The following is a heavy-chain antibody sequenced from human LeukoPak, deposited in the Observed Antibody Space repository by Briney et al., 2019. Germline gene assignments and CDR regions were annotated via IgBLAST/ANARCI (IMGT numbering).Heavy chain of an antibody. Sequence: PSETLSLTCTVSGGSLSSYYWSWIRQPAGKGLEWIGHIYSSGRPNYNPSLKSRVTMSVDTSKNQFSLKLSSVTAADTAVYYCARRSSGWYYFDYWGQGTLVTVSS. D-gene: IGHD6-19*01. CDR1: GGSLSSYY. CDR2: IYSSGRP. J-gene: IGHJ4*02. V-gene: IGHV4-4*07. CDR3: ARRSSGWYYFDY.